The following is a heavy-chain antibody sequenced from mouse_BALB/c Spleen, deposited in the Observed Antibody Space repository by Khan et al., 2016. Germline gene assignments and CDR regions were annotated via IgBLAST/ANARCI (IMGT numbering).Heavy chain of an antibody. CDR3: TRGEGSWFAY. V-gene: IGHV3-8*02. J-gene: IGHJ3*01. CDR1: GDSITSGY. CDR2: ISYSGTT. Sequence: EVQLQESGPSLVKPSQTLSLTCSVTGDSITSGYWNWIRQFPGNKLEYMGYISYSGTTYYNPSLKSRISLTRDTSKNQYYLQLNSVSAEGTATYYCTRGEGSWFAYWGQGTLVTVSA.